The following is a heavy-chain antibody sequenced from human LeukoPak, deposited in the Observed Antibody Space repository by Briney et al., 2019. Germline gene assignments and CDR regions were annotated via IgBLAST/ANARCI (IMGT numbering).Heavy chain of an antibody. CDR2: INHSGST. Sequence: PSETLSLTCAVYGGSFSAYYWSWIRQPPGKGLEWIGEINHSGSTNYNPSLKSRVTISVGTSKNQFSLKLSSVTAADTAVYYCARGGGSSWYVDYWGQGTLVAVSS. CDR3: ARGGGSSWYVDY. J-gene: IGHJ4*02. D-gene: IGHD6-13*01. CDR1: GGSFSAYY. V-gene: IGHV4-34*01.